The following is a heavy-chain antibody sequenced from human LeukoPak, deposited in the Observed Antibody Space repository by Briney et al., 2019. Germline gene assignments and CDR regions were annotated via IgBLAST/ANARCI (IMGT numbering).Heavy chain of an antibody. J-gene: IGHJ4*02. CDR1: GFTFSDYA. Sequence: PGGSLRLSCEVSGFTFSDYAMHWVRQAPGKGLEWVSLISYDGINKYYADSVKGRFTISRDNSKNTLYLQMNTLRSEDTAVYYCARDLGYSNGHPFEFWGQGTLVTVSS. CDR2: ISYDGINK. CDR3: ARDLGYSNGHPFEF. V-gene: IGHV3-30*04. D-gene: IGHD5-18*01.